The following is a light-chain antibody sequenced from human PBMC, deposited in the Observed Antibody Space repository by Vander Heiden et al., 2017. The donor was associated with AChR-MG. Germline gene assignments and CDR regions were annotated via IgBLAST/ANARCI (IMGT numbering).Light chain of an antibody. CDR1: SSNIGAGYD. V-gene: IGLV1-40*01. CDR2: GNS. J-gene: IGLJ1*01. Sequence: SVLTQPSSVSGAPVPRVTISCTGSSSNIGAGYDGHWYQQLPGTAPKLLIDGNSNRPSGGPDRFSGSKSGTSASLAITGLEAEDEADYYCQSYDSSLSHYVFGTGTKVTVL. CDR3: QSYDSSLSHYV.